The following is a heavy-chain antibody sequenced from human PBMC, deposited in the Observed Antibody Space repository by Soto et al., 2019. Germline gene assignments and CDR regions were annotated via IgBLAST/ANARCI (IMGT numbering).Heavy chain of an antibody. D-gene: IGHD3-22*01. CDR3: AAEIAVTYGMDV. V-gene: IGHV1-58*01. CDR2: IVVGSGNT. CDR1: GFTFTSSA. J-gene: IGHJ6*02. Sequence: QMQLVQSGPEVKKPGTSVKVSCKASGFTFTSSAVQWVRQARGQRLEWIGWIVVGSGNTNYAQKFQERVTITRDMSTSTAYMELSRLRSEYTAVYYCAAEIAVTYGMDVWGQGTTVTVSS.